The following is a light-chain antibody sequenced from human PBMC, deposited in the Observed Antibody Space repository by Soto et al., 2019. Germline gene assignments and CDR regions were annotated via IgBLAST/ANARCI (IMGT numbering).Light chain of an antibody. CDR1: SSNIGAGYD. V-gene: IGLV1-40*01. CDR3: QSYDSSLTVV. CDR2: GNI. Sequence: QSVLTQPPSVSGAPGQRGTISCTGSSSNIGAGYDVHWYQQVPGTAPKLLIYGNINRPSGVPDRFSGSKSGTSASLAITGLQADDEADYYCQSYDSSLTVVFGGGTKLTVL. J-gene: IGLJ2*01.